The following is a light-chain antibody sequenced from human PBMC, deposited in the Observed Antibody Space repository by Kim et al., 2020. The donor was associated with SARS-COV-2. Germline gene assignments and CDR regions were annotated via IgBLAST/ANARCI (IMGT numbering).Light chain of an antibody. CDR1: QSVRSI. Sequence: EIVMTQSPSTLSVSPGERATLSCRASQSVRSILAWYQKKPGQAPRLLIYDASSRATGIPARFSGSGSGTEFTLTISSLQAEDFAFYYWQHNNNWPTFGQGTKVDIK. CDR2: DAS. CDR3: QHNNNWPT. J-gene: IGKJ1*01. V-gene: IGKV3-15*01.